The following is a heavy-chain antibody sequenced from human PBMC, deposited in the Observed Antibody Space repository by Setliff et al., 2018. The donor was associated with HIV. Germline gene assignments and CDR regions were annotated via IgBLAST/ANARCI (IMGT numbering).Heavy chain of an antibody. J-gene: IGHJ6*02. V-gene: IGHV4-39*07. CDR1: GGSISNSNYF. CDR2: AGSADYGGNA. CDR3: ARSYCGGGLCFRGLDL. D-gene: IGHD2-21*01. Sequence: SETLSLTCTVSGGSISNSNYFWDWIRQPPGKGLEWIGSAGSADYGGNAYYNPSLKSRVTISVEASKNQFSLKLTSVTAADTAVYYCARSYCGGGLCFRGLDLWGQGTTVTVSS.